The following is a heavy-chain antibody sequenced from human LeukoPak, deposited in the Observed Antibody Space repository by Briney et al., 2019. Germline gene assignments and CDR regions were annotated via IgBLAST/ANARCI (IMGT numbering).Heavy chain of an antibody. CDR2: ISSSGSTI. J-gene: IGHJ5*02. V-gene: IGHV3-11*01. D-gene: IGHD4-17*01. CDR3: ARAGTVTTDDCFDP. CDR1: GFTFSDYY. Sequence: PGGSLRLSCAASGFTFSDYYMSWIRQAPGPGMERDSYISSSGSTIYYADSVKGRFTISRDNAKNSLYLQMSSLRAEDTAVYYCARAGTVTTDDCFDPWGQGTVVTVSS.